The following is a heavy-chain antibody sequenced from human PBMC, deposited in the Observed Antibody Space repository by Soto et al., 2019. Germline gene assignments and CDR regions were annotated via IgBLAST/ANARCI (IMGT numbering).Heavy chain of an antibody. D-gene: IGHD4-17*01. CDR1: GGSISSGGYF. J-gene: IGHJ4*02. V-gene: IGHV4-30-2*01. Sequence: QLQLQESGSGLVKPSQTLSLTCAVSGGSISSGGYFCSWIRQPPGKGLEWIGYIYHSGSTYYNPSLKSRVTISVDRSKNQFSLKLSSVTAADTAVYYCARASTTVTTLDYWGQGTLVTVSS. CDR3: ARASTTVTTLDY. CDR2: IYHSGST.